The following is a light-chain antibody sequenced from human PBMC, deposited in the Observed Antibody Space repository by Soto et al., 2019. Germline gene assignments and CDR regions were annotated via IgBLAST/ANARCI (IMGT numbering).Light chain of an antibody. CDR1: SSYSSYA. J-gene: IGLJ2*01. Sequence: QAVVTQSPSASASLGASVKLTCTLRSSYSSYAIAWHQQQPEKGPRYLMKLNSDGSHTKGDGIPDRFSGSGSGADRYLTISSLQSDYEADYYCQTWGTGIRIFGGGTKLTVL. V-gene: IGLV4-69*01. CDR2: LNSDGSH. CDR3: QTWGTGIRI.